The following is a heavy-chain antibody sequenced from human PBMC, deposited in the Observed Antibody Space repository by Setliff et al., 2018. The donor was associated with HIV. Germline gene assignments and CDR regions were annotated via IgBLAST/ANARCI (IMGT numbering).Heavy chain of an antibody. D-gene: IGHD6-13*01. Sequence: SETLSLTCTVSGGSISSGDYFCGWIRQTPGKGLEWIGNIYQSGNAYYNPSLKSRVTISVDTSRNRFSLKLSSVTAADTAVYYCVTGYNSVWYSVFWGQGILVTVSS. CDR3: VTGYNSVWYSVF. V-gene: IGHV4-39*07. J-gene: IGHJ4*02. CDR1: GGSISSGDYF. CDR2: IYQSGNA.